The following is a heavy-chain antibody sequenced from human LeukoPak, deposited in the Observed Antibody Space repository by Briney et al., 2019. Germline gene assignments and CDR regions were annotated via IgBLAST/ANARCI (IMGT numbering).Heavy chain of an antibody. D-gene: IGHD2-8*01. CDR2: ISDFVDNT. V-gene: IGHV3-23*01. CDR1: GFSFGSYP. J-gene: IGHJ3*01. CDR3: AKGKINHNGAFDA. Sequence: GGSLRLSCAGSGFSFGSYPMSWVRQAPGKGLEWVSSISDFVDNTYYADSVKGRFTISRDNSEKSLYLQMSSLRVEDTAVCYCAKGKINHNGAFDAWGQGTRVTVSS.